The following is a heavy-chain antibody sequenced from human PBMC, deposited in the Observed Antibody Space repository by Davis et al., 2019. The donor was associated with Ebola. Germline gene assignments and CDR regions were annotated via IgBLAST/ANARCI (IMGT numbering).Heavy chain of an antibody. Sequence: GSLRLSCAASGFTFSSYGMHWVRQAPGKGLEWVAVISYDGSNKYYADSVKGRFTISRDNSKNTLYLQMNSLRAEDTAVYYCAKLLPEITMIGHFDYWGQGTLVTVSS. D-gene: IGHD3-22*01. J-gene: IGHJ4*02. CDR1: GFTFSSYG. CDR3: AKLLPEITMIGHFDY. V-gene: IGHV3-30*18. CDR2: ISYDGSNK.